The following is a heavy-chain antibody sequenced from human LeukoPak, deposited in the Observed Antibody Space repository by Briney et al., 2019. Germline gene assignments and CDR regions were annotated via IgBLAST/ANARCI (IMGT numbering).Heavy chain of an antibody. Sequence: SVKVSCKASGYTFTSYDINWVRQATGQGLEWMGGIIPIFGTANYAQKFQGRVTITADESTSTAYMELSSLRSEDTAVYYCARDRRTYSSGWYDYWGQGTLVTVSS. D-gene: IGHD6-19*01. V-gene: IGHV1-69*13. CDR3: ARDRRTYSSGWYDY. J-gene: IGHJ4*02. CDR1: GYTFTSYD. CDR2: IIPIFGTA.